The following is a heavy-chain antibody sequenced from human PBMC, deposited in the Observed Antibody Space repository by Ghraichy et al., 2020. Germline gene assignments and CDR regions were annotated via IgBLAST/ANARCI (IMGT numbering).Heavy chain of an antibody. CDR2: INHSGST. Sequence: SETLSLTCAVYGGSFSGYYWSWIRQPPGKGLEWIGEINHSGSTNYNPSLKSRVTISVDTSKNQFSLKLSSVTAADTAVYYCARRGEQTHAQTSYYCSGEGSYYLDFWGQGTLVTVSS. D-gene: IGHD3-10*01. CDR3: ARRGEQTHAQTSYYCSGEGSYYLDF. V-gene: IGHV4-34*01. J-gene: IGHJ4*02. CDR1: GGSFSGYY.